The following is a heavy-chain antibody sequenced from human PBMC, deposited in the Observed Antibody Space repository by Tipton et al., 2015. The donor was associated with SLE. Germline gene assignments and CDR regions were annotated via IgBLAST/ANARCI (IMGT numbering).Heavy chain of an antibody. J-gene: IGHJ3*02. CDR1: GGSISSGGYH. CDR2: FYATGGT. CDR3: ARSLDTFDM. Sequence: TLSLTCPVSGGSISSGGYHWNWIRQPAGGGLEWIGGFYATGGTYYNPPLESRVTISVDTSKNQFSLRLSSVTAADTGVYYCARSLDTFDMWGQGTMVTVSS. V-gene: IGHV4-61*02.